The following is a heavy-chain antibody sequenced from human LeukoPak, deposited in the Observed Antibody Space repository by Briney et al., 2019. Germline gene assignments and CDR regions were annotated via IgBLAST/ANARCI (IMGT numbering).Heavy chain of an antibody. CDR2: INPSGGST. Sequence: ASVKVSCKASGYTFTSYDINWVRQATGQGLEWMGIINPSGGSTSYAQKFQGRVTMTRDTSTSTVYMELSSLRSEDTAVYYCAREDGSGNLISWGQGTLVTVSS. D-gene: IGHD3-10*01. CDR1: GYTFTSYD. V-gene: IGHV1-46*01. J-gene: IGHJ4*02. CDR3: AREDGSGNLIS.